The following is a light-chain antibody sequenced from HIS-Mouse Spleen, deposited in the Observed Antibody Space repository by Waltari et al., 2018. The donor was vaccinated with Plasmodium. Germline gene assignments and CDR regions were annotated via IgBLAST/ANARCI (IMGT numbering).Light chain of an antibody. CDR1: QSVSSN. CDR2: GAS. J-gene: IGKJ3*01. V-gene: IGKV3-15*01. CDR3: QQYNNWSFT. Sequence: EIVMTQSPATLSVSPGERATLSCRASQSVSSNLARYQQKPGQAPRLLIYGASTRATGIPARFSGSGSGTEFTLTISSLQSEGFAVYYCQQYNNWSFTFGPGTKVDIK.